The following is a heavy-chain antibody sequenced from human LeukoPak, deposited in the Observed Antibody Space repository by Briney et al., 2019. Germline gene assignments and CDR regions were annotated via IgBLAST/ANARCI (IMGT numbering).Heavy chain of an antibody. D-gene: IGHD2-21*02. V-gene: IGHV4-59*01. CDR2: IYYNGISGST. CDR3: ASAQNDYYFDY. CDR1: GGSISSYY. J-gene: IGHJ4*02. Sequence: PSETLSLICTVSGGSISSYYWSWIRQPPGKGLDWIGYIYYNGISGSTNYNPSLNSRVTISADMSKKQFSLKLSSVTAADTAVYYCASAQNDYYFDYWGQGALVTVSS.